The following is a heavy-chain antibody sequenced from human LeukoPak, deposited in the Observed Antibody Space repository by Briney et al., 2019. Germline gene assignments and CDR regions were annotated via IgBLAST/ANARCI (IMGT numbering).Heavy chain of an antibody. D-gene: IGHD6-6*01. CDR2: INPSGGST. J-gene: IGHJ5*02. CDR3: ARDPVKYSSSSYNWFDP. V-gene: IGHV1-46*01. Sequence: ASVKVSCKASGYTFTSYYMHWVRQAPGQGLEWMGIINPSGGSTSYAQKFQGRVTMTRDMSTSTVYMELSSLRSEDTAVYYCARDPVKYSSSSYNWFDPWGQGTLVTVSS. CDR1: GYTFTSYY.